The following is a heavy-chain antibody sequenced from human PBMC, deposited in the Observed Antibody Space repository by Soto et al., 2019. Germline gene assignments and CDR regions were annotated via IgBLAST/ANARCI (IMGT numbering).Heavy chain of an antibody. J-gene: IGHJ4*02. CDR3: ARVVRGVIKGGFDS. CDR1: GGSISSGGYY. D-gene: IGHD3-10*01. V-gene: IGHV4-31*03. Sequence: SETLSLTCTVSGGSISSGGYYWSWIRQHPGKGLEWIGYIYYSGSTYHNPSLKSRVTISVDTSKNQFSLKLNSVTAADTAVYYCARVVRGVIKGGFDSWGQGTLVTVSS. CDR2: IYYSGST.